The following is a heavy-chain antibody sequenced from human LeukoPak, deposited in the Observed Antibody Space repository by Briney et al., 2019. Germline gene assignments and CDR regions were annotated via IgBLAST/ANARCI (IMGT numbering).Heavy chain of an antibody. CDR3: TTDLLNDSSGYYYVDY. D-gene: IGHD3-22*01. V-gene: IGHV3-15*01. Sequence: GGSLRLSCAVSGFTFSSYAMSWVRQAPGKGLEWVGRIKSKTDGGTTDYAAPVKGRFTISRDDSKNTLYLQMNSLKTEDTAVYYCTTDLLNDSSGYYYVDYWGQGTLVTVSS. CDR1: GFTFSSYA. J-gene: IGHJ4*02. CDR2: IKSKTDGGTT.